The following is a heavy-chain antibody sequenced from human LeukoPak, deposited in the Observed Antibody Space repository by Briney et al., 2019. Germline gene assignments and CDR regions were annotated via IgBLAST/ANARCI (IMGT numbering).Heavy chain of an antibody. CDR3: ARGRQLARY. J-gene: IGHJ4*02. CDR2: IYYGGST. CDR1: GASISSIPYY. D-gene: IGHD6-6*01. V-gene: IGHV4-39*07. Sequence: SETLSLTCTVSGASISSIPYYWGWIRQPPGNGLEWIGSIYYGGSTYYNPSLKSRVTISVDTSKNQFSLRLSSVTAADTAVYYCARGRQLARYWGQGTLVTVSS.